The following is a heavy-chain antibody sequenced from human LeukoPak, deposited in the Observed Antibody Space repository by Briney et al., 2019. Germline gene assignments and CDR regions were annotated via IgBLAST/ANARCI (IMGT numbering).Heavy chain of an antibody. CDR2: IYYSGST. D-gene: IGHD2/OR15-2a*01. J-gene: IGHJ6*03. V-gene: IGHV4-59*02. CDR1: GGSVSSHY. Sequence: SETLSLTCTVSGGSVSSHYLSWIRQPPGKGLEWIGYIYYSGSTNYNPSLKSRVTISVDTSKNQLSLKLSSVTAADTAVYYCARLEYSGTYYYYYYMDVWGKGTTVTVSS. CDR3: ARLEYSGTYYYYYYMDV.